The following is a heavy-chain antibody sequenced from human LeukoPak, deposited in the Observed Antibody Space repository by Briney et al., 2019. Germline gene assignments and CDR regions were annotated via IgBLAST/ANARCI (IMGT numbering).Heavy chain of an antibody. D-gene: IGHD3-9*01. V-gene: IGHV1-2*04. J-gene: IGHJ3*02. CDR1: GYTFTAYY. CDR2: INPNSGGT. CDR3: ARLDWRNAFDI. Sequence: ASVKVSCKASGYTFTAYYLHWVRQAPGQGLEWMGWINPNSGGTNYAQKFKGWVTLTRDTSINTTYMELSRLASDVTAVYFCARLDWRNAFDIWGQGTMVTVSS.